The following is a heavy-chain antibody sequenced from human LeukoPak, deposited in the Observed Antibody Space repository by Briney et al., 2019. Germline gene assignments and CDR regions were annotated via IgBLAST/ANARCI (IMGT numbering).Heavy chain of an antibody. J-gene: IGHJ4*02. CDR3: AHHLPLLWFDY. CDR2: IYWDDDK. CDR1: AFSLSTSGVG. V-gene: IGHV2-5*05. D-gene: IGHD3-10*01. Sequence: ESGPTLVKPTQTLTLTCTFSAFSLSTSGVGVGWIRQPPGKALEWFALIYWDDDKRYGPSLKSRVTITKDTSKNQVVLTMTNMDPVDTATYYCAHHLPLLWFDYWGQGTLVTVSS.